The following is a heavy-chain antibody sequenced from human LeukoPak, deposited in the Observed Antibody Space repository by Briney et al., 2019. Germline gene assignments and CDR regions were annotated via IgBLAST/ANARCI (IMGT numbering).Heavy chain of an antibody. CDR2: IYHSGET. CDR3: ARSVYGSGRENGSFDY. CDR1: GFTVSSND. J-gene: IGHJ4*02. V-gene: IGHV3-53*01. D-gene: IGHD3-10*01. Sequence: GGSLRLSCVASGFTVSSNDMTWVRQAPGKGLEWVSVIYHSGETYYADSVKGRFTISRDNSNTVYLQMNSLRAEDTALYYCARSVYGSGRENGSFDYWGQGTLVTVSS.